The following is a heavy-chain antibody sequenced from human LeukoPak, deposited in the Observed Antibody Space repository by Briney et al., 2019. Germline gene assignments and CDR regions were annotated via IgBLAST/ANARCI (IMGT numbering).Heavy chain of an antibody. Sequence: GGSLRLSCAASGFTFDDYGMSWVRQAPGEGLEWVSGINWNGGSTGYADSVKGRFTISRDNAKNSLYLQMNSLRAEDTALYYCARDPYGTYCSSTSCSGYMDVWGKGTTVTVSS. V-gene: IGHV3-20*04. CDR3: ARDPYGTYCSSTSCSGYMDV. CDR2: INWNGGST. CDR1: GFTFDDYG. D-gene: IGHD2-2*01. J-gene: IGHJ6*03.